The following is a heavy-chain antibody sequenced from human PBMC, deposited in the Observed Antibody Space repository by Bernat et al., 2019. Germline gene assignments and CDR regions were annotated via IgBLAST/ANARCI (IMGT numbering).Heavy chain of an antibody. D-gene: IGHD3-3*01. V-gene: IGHV3-48*02. CDR1: GFTFSSYS. CDR2: ISSSSSTI. J-gene: IGHJ4*02. Sequence: EVQLVESGGGLVQPGGSLRLSCAASGFTFSSYSMNWVRQAPGKGLEWVSYISSSSSTIYYADSVKGGFTISRDNAKNSLYLQMHSLRDEDTAVYYCAKGLRFLEWFPWGGDYWGQGTLVTVSS. CDR3: AKGLRFLEWFPWGGDY.